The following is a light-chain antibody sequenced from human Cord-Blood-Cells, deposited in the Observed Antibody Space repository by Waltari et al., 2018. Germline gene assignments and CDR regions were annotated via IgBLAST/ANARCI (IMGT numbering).Light chain of an antibody. CDR3: EQYGSSPYT. V-gene: IGKV3-20*01. CDR2: GAS. Sequence: IVLTQSPGTLSLYPGERATLSCRASQSVRSSYLAWYQQKPGQALRRLIYGASSRATGIPDRFSGSGSGTDFTLTISRLEPEDFAVYYCEQYGSSPYTFGQGTKLEIK. J-gene: IGKJ2*01. CDR1: QSVRSSY.